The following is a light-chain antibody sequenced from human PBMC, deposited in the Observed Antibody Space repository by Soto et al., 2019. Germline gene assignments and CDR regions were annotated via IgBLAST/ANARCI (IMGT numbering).Light chain of an antibody. Sequence: DIQMTQSPSSLSASVGDRVTITCRASQSISSYLNWYQQKPGKAPKLLIYAASRLQSGVPSRFSGSGSGTDFTLTISSLQPEDFATYYWQQSYSTLPLTFGGGTKVEIK. CDR1: QSISSY. CDR3: QQSYSTLPLT. V-gene: IGKV1-39*01. J-gene: IGKJ4*01. CDR2: AAS.